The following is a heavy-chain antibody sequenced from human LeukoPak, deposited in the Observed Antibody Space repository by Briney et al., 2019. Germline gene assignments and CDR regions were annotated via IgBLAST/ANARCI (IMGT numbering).Heavy chain of an antibody. V-gene: IGHV4-59*01. CDR2: IYYSGNT. Sequence: TSETLSLTCTVSGGSLSSYYWSWIRQPPGKGLEWIGYIYYSGNTHYNPSLKSRVTISVDTSKNQFSLNLRSVTAADTAMYYCARGGPRLYYYYMDVWGKGTTVTISS. CDR3: ARGGPRLYYYYMDV. CDR1: GGSLSSYY. D-gene: IGHD3-22*01. J-gene: IGHJ6*03.